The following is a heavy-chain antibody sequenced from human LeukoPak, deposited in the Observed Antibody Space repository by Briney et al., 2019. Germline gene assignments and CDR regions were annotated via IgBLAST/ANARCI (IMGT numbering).Heavy chain of an antibody. V-gene: IGHV3-9*01. CDR3: AKDTEGYYYGSGSYYIFEY. Sequence: GGSLRLSCAASGFTFDDYAMHWVRQAPGKGLEWVSGISWNSGSIGYADSVKGRFTISRDNAKNSLYLQMNSLRAEDTALYYCAKDTEGYYYGSGSYYIFEYWGQGTLVTVSS. J-gene: IGHJ4*02. D-gene: IGHD3-10*01. CDR1: GFTFDDYA. CDR2: ISWNSGSI.